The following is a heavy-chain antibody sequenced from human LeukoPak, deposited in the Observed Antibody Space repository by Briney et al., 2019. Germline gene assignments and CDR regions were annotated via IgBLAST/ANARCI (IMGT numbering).Heavy chain of an antibody. Sequence: PGGSLRLSCAASGFTFSSYGMHWVRQAPGKGLEWVANIKQDGSEKYYVDSVKGRFTFSRDNAKNSLFLQMNSLRAEDTAVYYCARGVNTATTFDYWGQGTLVTV. J-gene: IGHJ4*02. CDR1: GFTFSSYG. CDR3: ARGVNTATTFDY. CDR2: IKQDGSEK. D-gene: IGHD5-18*01. V-gene: IGHV3-7*04.